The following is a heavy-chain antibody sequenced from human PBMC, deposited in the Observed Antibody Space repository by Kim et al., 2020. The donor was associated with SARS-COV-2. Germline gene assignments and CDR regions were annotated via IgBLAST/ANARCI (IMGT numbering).Heavy chain of an antibody. CDR2: FDPEDGET. J-gene: IGHJ6*02. CDR1: GYTLTELS. Sequence: ASVKVSCKVSGYTLTELSMHWVRQAPGKGLEWMGGFDPEDGETIYAQKFQGRVTMTEDTSTDTAYMELSSLRSEDTAVYYCATDLGRIPADPPREVYYGMDVWGQGTTVTISS. V-gene: IGHV1-24*01. D-gene: IGHD5-18*01. CDR3: ATDLGRIPADPPREVYYGMDV.